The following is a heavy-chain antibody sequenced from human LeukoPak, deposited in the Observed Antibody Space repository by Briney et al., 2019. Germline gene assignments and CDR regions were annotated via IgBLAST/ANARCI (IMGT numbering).Heavy chain of an antibody. J-gene: IGHJ4*02. CDR2: ISAYNGNT. CDR3: ARGAGDFWSGYLNFDY. D-gene: IGHD3-3*01. Sequence: ASVKVSCKASGYTFTSYGISWVRQAPGQGLEWMGWISAYNGNTNYAQKLQGRVTMTTDTSTSTAYMELRSLRSDDTAVYYCARGAGDFWSGYLNFDYWGQGTLVTVSS. V-gene: IGHV1-18*01. CDR1: GYTFTSYG.